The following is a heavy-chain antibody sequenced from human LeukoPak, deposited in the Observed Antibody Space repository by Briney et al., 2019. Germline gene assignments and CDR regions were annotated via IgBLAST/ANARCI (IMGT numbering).Heavy chain of an antibody. CDR2: INPNSGGT. D-gene: IGHD3-22*01. V-gene: IGHV1-2*06. J-gene: IGHJ4*02. CDR3: ARDPFTYYYDSSGYSGY. Sequence: ASVKVSCKASGGTFSNYTINWVRQAPGQGLEWMGRINPNSGGTNYAQKFQGRVTMTRDTSISTAYMELSRLRSDDTAVYYCARDPFTYYYDSSGYSGYWGQGTLVTVSS. CDR1: GGTFSNYT.